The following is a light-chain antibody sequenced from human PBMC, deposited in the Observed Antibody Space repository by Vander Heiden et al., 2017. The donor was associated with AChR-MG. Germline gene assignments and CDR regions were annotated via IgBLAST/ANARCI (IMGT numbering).Light chain of an antibody. Sequence: EIVLTQSPGTLSLSPGERAPLSCRASQSVSSSYLAWYQQKPGQAPRLLIYGASSRATGIPDRCSGSGSGTDFTLTISRLEPEDFAVYYCQQYGSSPPWTFGQGTKVEIK. J-gene: IGKJ1*01. CDR2: GAS. CDR1: QSVSSSY. V-gene: IGKV3-20*01. CDR3: QQYGSSPPWT.